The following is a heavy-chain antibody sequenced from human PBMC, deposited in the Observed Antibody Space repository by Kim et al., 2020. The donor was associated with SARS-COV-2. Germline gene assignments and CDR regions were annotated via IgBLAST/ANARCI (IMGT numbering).Heavy chain of an antibody. CDR3: VFAGSVFGVVIIGDAFDI. J-gene: IGHJ3*02. D-gene: IGHD3-3*01. Sequence: GGSLRLSCSASGFTFSSYAMHWVRQAPGKGLEYVSAISSNGGSTYYADSVKGRFTISRDNSKNTLYLQMSSLRAEDTAVYYCVFAGSVFGVVIIGDAFDIWGQGTMVTVSS. V-gene: IGHV3-64D*09. CDR1: GFTFSSYA. CDR2: ISSNGGST.